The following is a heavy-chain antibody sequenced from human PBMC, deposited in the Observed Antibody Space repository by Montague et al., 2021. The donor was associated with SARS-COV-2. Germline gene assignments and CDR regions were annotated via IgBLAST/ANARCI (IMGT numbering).Heavy chain of an antibody. CDR2: FYAGGDT. Sequence: SLRLSCAASGFTVTDTYMTWVRQPPGKGLEWVSVFYAGGDTYYADSVKGRFTIFRVSSNLYLQMNNLRAEDTAVYYCARDKFYYNSASYAMDLWGQGTTVTVSS. J-gene: IGHJ6*02. V-gene: IGHV3-53*01. CDR1: GFTVTDTY. CDR3: ARDKFYYNSASYAMDL. D-gene: IGHD3-10*01.